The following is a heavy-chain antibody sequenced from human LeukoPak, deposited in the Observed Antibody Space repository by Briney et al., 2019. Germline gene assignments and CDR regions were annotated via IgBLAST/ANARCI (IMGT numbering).Heavy chain of an antibody. V-gene: IGHV4-39*02. D-gene: IGHD6-13*01. CDR2: IYNTGST. CDR3: ARSRIAAAGTEYFHH. Sequence: PSETLSLTCTVSGGSINSNGYFWGWIRQTPGKGLEWIGNIYNTGSTSYNPSLKTRITISVDTSKVHFSLSLRSVTAADTAVYFCARSRIAAAGTEYFHHWGRGTLVSVSS. CDR1: GGSINSNGYF. J-gene: IGHJ1*01.